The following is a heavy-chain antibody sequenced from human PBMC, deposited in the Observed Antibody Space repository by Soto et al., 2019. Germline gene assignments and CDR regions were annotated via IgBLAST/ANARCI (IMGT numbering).Heavy chain of an antibody. CDR2: ISSSSSTI. J-gene: IGHJ4*02. CDR3: ARDLTVGTRYYFDY. CDR1: GFTFSSYS. V-gene: IGHV3-48*01. Sequence: EVQLVESGGGLVQPGGSLRLSCAASGFTFSSYSMNWVRQAPGKGLEWVSYISSSSSTIYYADSVKGRFTISRDNAKNPLELQMNSLRAEDTAGDYWARDLTVGTRYYFDYWGQGTLGTGSS. D-gene: IGHD4-17*01.